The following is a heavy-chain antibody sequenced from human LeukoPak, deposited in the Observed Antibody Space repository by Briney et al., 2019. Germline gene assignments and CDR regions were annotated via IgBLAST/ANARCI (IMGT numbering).Heavy chain of an antibody. J-gene: IGHJ4*02. V-gene: IGHV3-7*03. CDR1: GFTFSTSW. CDR2: IRKDGGAT. CDR3: ATSLDAPGNY. D-gene: IGHD6-13*01. Sequence: GGSLRLSCAVSGFTFSTSWMAWVRQAPGKGLEWLANIRKDGGATYYGESVKGRFIISRDNAENSLHLQLNSLRTEDTALYYCATSLDAPGNYWGLGTLVTVSS.